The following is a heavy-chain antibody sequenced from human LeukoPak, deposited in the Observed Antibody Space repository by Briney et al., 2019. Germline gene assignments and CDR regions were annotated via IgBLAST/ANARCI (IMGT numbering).Heavy chain of an antibody. CDR2: ISAYNGHT. J-gene: IGHJ4*02. V-gene: IGHV1-18*01. CDR3: AREGGYSGYVAY. D-gene: IGHD5-12*01. Sequence: GASVKVSCKASGGTFSTNGITWVRQAPGQGLEWMGWISAYNGHTNYAQRLQVRVTMTTDTSTSTAYMELRSLRSDDTAVYYCAREGGYSGYVAYWGQGTLVTVSS. CDR1: GGTFSTNG.